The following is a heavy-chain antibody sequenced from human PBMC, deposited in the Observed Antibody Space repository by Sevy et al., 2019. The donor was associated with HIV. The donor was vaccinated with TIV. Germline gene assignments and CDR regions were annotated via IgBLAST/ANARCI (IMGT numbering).Heavy chain of an antibody. V-gene: IGHV3-11*01. D-gene: IGHD3-16*02. J-gene: IGHJ4*02. Sequence: GGSLRLSCVASGFTFSDYHMSWIRQAPGKGLEWVSSISSSGTTIYYADSVKGRFTISRDNAKNSLYLQMNSLRAEDTAVYYCARDIRDEYVWGSYRYVDYWGQGTLVTVSS. CDR2: ISSSGTTI. CDR1: GFTFSDYH. CDR3: ARDIRDEYVWGSYRYVDY.